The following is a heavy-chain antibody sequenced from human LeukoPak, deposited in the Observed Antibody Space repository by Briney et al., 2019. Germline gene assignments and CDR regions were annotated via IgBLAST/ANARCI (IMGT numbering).Heavy chain of an antibody. CDR2: ITSTSSDM. V-gene: IGHV3-21*05. CDR1: GFTFRAYS. CDR3: ARVAGHYFDY. J-gene: IGHJ4*02. D-gene: IGHD3-10*01. Sequence: GGSLRLSCAASGFTFRAYSLTWVRQAPGKGLEWVSFITSTSSDMLYADSVKGRFTVSRDDAKNTLYLQMDSLTAEDTAVYFCARVAGHYFDYWGQGSLVTASS.